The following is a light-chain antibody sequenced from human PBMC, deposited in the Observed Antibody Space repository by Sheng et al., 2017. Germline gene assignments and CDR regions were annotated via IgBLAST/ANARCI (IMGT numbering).Light chain of an antibody. Sequence: QSALTQPASVSGSPGQSITHLLHLEPAVTLVVITNVSWYQQHPGKAPKLMIYDVSNRPSGVSNRFSGSKSGNTASLTISGLQAEDEADYYCSSYTSSSTLYVFGTGTKVTVL. V-gene: IGLV2-14*03. CDR1: AVTLVVITN. J-gene: IGLJ1*01. CDR2: DVS. CDR3: SSYTSSSTLYV.